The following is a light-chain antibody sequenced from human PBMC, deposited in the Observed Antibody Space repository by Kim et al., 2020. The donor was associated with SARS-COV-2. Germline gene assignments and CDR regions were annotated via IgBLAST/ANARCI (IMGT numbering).Light chain of an antibody. Sequence: EIVLTQSPATLSLSPGERATLSCRASRSIDRYLAWYRQKPGQAPRLLIYDTSNRATGIPARFSGSGSGTDFTLTISSLEPEDFALYYCQERSNWPLYTFGQGTKLEI. V-gene: IGKV3-11*01. CDR2: DTS. CDR1: RSIDRY. J-gene: IGKJ2*01. CDR3: QERSNWPLYT.